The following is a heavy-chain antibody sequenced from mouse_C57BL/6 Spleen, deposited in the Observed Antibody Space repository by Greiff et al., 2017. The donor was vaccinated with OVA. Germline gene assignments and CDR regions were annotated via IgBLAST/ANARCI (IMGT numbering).Heavy chain of an antibody. D-gene: IGHD2-5*01. J-gene: IGHJ4*01. V-gene: IGHV5-17*01. CDR1: GFTFSDYG. CDR3: ARKVHYSNWGYAMDY. Sequence: DVKLVESGGGLVKPGGSLKLSCAASGFTFSDYGMHWVRQAPEKGLEWVAYISSGSSTIYYADTVKGRFTISRDNAKNTLFLQMTSLRSEDTAMYYCARKVHYSNWGYAMDYWGQGTSVTVSS. CDR2: ISSGSSTI.